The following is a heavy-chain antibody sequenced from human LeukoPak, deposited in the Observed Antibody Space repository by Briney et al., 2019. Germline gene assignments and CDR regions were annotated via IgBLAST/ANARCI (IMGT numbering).Heavy chain of an antibody. CDR2: MHPNTGDT. D-gene: IGHD1-14*01. Sequence: ASVKVSCKTSGYTFTDKYIHWVRQAPGLGLECMGWMHPNTGDTVYVQKFQGRVTFTRDASISTAYMELHRLGSDDTAVYFCVRDLTNPASGDYWGQGTLVTVSS. J-gene: IGHJ4*02. CDR3: VRDLTNPASGDY. V-gene: IGHV1-2*02. CDR1: GYTFTDKY.